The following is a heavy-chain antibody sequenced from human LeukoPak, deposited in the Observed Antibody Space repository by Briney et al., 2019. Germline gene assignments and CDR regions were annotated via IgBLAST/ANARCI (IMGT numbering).Heavy chain of an antibody. CDR1: GYTFIGYY. V-gene: IGHV1-2*02. J-gene: IGHJ3*02. Sequence: ASVRVSCKASGYTFIGYYLHWVRKAPGQGLEWVGWINPNNGGTNYAQKFQGRVTMTRDASISTAYMELSSLRSDDTAVYYCARGRGDYFAFDIWGQETMVTVSS. CDR3: ARGRGDYFAFDI. CDR2: INPNNGGT. D-gene: IGHD4-17*01.